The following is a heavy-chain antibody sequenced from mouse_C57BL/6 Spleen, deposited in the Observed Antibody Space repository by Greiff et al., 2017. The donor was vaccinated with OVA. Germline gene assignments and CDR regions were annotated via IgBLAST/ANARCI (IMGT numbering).Heavy chain of an antibody. Sequence: QVQLKQSGAELVRPGASVKLSCKASGYTFTDYYINWVKQRPGQGLEWIARIYPGSGNTYYNEKFKGKATLTAEKSSSTAYMQLSSLTSEDSAVYFCERFGGYPLYFDYWGQGTTRTVSS. J-gene: IGHJ2*01. V-gene: IGHV1-76*01. CDR2: IYPGSGNT. D-gene: IGHD2-2*01. CDR1: GYTFTDYY. CDR3: ERFGGYPLYFDY.